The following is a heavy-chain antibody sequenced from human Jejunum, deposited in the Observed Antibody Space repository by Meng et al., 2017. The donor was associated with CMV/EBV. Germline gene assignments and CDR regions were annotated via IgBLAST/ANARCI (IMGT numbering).Heavy chain of an antibody. Sequence: AASGFTFSDYWMSWVRQAPGKGLAWVANINQDGSEKYFADSVKGRFTISRDNAKKSIYLHMNSLRTEDTAVYYCATDQGTHGLFDPWGQGTLVTVSS. V-gene: IGHV3-7*01. CDR1: GFTFSDYW. D-gene: IGHD3-10*01. CDR3: ATDQGTHGLFDP. J-gene: IGHJ5*02. CDR2: INQDGSEK.